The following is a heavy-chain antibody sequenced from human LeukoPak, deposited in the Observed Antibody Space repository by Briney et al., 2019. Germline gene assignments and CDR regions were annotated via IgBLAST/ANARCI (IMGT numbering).Heavy chain of an antibody. J-gene: IGHJ4*02. CDR2: ISSSSGYI. D-gene: IGHD6-19*01. CDR1: GFTFSSYS. CDR3: ARDSGTSYSSGWYDY. V-gene: IGHV3-21*01. Sequence: GGSLRLSCAASGFTFSSYSMNWVSQAPGKGLEWVSSISSSSGYIYYADSVKGRFTISRDNAKNSLYLQVNSLRAEDTAVYYCARDSGTSYSSGWYDYWGQGTLVTVSS.